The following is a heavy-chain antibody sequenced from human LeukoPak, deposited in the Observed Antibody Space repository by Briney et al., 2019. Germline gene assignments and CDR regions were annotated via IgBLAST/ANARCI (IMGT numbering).Heavy chain of an antibody. CDR3: ARDRPNYYFDY. CDR1: GYTFTSYG. J-gene: IGHJ4*02. V-gene: IGHV1-18*01. Sequence: GASVKVSCKASGYTFTSYGISWVRQAPRPGLEWMGWISAYNGNTNYAQKLQGRVTMTTDTSTSTAYMELRSLRSDDTAVYYCARDRPNYYFDYWGQGTLVTVSS. CDR2: ISAYNGNT.